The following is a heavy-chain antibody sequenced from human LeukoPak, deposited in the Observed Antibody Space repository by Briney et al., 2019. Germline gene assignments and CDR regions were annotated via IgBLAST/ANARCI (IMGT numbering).Heavy chain of an antibody. CDR1: GGTFISYT. V-gene: IGHV1-69*10. D-gene: IGHD1-26*01. CDR3: AREEDSGSYYAWFDP. Sequence: SVKVSCKASGGTFISYTISWVRQAPGQGLEWMGGIIPILGIANYAQKFQGRVTITADKSTSTAYMELSSLRSEDTAVYYCAREEDSGSYYAWFDPWGQGTLVTVSS. J-gene: IGHJ5*02. CDR2: IIPILGIA.